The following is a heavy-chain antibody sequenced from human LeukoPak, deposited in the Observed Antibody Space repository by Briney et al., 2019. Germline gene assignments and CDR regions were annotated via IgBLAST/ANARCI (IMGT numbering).Heavy chain of an antibody. D-gene: IGHD6-13*01. J-gene: IGHJ4*02. V-gene: IGHV4-4*07. CDR1: GGSISSNY. CDR3: ARGESIAAAGGSDYFDY. Sequence: SETLSLTCSVSGGSISSNYWTWIRQPAGKGLEWIGRIYTSGSTNYNPSLKSRVTISVDTSKNQSSLKLSSVTAADTAVYYCARGESIAAAGGSDYFDYWGQGTLVTVSS. CDR2: IYTSGST.